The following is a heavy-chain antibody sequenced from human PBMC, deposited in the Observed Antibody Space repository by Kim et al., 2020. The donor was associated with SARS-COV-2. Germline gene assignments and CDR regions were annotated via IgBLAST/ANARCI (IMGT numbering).Heavy chain of an antibody. Sequence: SETLSLTCTVSGGSISSGGYYWSWIRQHPGKGLEWIGYIYYSGSTYYNPSLKSRVTISVDTSKNQFSLKLSSVTAADTAVYYCARLKIGGFGESPFDYWGQGTLVTVSS. V-gene: IGHV4-31*03. J-gene: IGHJ4*02. CDR3: ARLKIGGFGESPFDY. CDR1: GGSISSGGYY. CDR2: IYYSGST. D-gene: IGHD3-10*01.